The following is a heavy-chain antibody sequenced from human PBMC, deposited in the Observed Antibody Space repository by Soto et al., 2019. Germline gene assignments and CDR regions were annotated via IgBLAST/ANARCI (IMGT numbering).Heavy chain of an antibody. CDR3: ARVKASSSWPYLDY. J-gene: IGHJ4*02. Sequence: QVQLVQSGAEVKKPGSSVKVSCKASGGTFSSYAISWVRQAPGQGIEWMGGIIPIFGTANFAQKFQGRVTITADKSTSTAYMELSSLSSEDTAVYYCARVKASSSWPYLDYWGQGTLVTVSA. V-gene: IGHV1-69*06. D-gene: IGHD6-13*01. CDR2: IIPIFGTA. CDR1: GGTFSSYA.